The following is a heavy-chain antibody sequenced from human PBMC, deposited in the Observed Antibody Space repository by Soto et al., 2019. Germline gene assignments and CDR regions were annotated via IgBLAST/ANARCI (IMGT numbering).Heavy chain of an antibody. CDR2: IIPIFSTT. CDR3: ARDGGSDGYFGNWLDP. V-gene: IGHV1-69*15. CDR1: GGTFSNYA. J-gene: IGHJ5*02. Sequence: QVQLVQSGAEVKKPGSSVKVSCKASGGTFSNYAITWVRQAPGQGLEWVGRIIPIFSTTNVAQKFQGRVTITEDESTNRAYMEVSGLRSEDTAVYYCARDGGSDGYFGNWLDPWGQGTLVTVSS. D-gene: IGHD2-15*01.